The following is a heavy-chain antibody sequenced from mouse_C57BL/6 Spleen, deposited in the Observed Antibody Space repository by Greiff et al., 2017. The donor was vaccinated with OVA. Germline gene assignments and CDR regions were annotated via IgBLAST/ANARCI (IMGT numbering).Heavy chain of an antibody. CDR2: IYPGDGDT. J-gene: IGHJ3*01. CDR3: ARKGDSNSVAY. Sequence: QVQLQQSGPELVKPGASVKISCKASGYAFSSSWMNWVKQRPGKGLEWIGRIYPGDGDTNYNGKFKGKATLTADKSSSTAYMQLSSLTSEDSAVYFCARKGDSNSVAYWGQGTLVTVSA. D-gene: IGHD2-5*01. CDR1: GYAFSSSW. V-gene: IGHV1-82*01.